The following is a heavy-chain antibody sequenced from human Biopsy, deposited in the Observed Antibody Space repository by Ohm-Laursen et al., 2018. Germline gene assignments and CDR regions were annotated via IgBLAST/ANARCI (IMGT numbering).Heavy chain of an antibody. CDR1: GGPISSYY. Sequence: GTLSLTCTVSGGPISSYYWSWIRQPPGKGLEWIGSISYTGSTNYNPSLKSRVTISVDTSMNHLSLGLTSVTAADTAVYYCARHAPSYSGSYWRYFDLWGRGTLVTVSS. CDR2: ISYTGST. CDR3: ARHAPSYSGSYWRYFDL. D-gene: IGHD1-26*01. J-gene: IGHJ2*01. V-gene: IGHV4-59*08.